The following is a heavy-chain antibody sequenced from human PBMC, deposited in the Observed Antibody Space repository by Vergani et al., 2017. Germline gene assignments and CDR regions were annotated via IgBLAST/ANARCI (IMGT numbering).Heavy chain of an antibody. J-gene: IGHJ5*02. Sequence: QVTLRESGPALVKPTQTLTLTCTFSGFSLSTSGMCVSWIRQPPGKALEWLARIDWDDEKYYSTSLKTRLTISKDNSKNQVVLTMTNMDPVDTATYYCAREEGYCSGGTSNWFDPWGQGTLVTVSS. CDR3: AREEGYCSGGTSNWFDP. CDR1: GFSLSTSGMC. CDR2: IDWDDEK. V-gene: IGHV2-70*15. D-gene: IGHD2-15*01.